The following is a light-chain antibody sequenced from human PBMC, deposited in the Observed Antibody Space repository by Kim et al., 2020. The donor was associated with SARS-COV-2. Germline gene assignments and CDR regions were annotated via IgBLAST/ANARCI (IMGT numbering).Light chain of an antibody. CDR3: QQYFSPPCT. CDR2: WAS. Sequence: DIVMTQSPDSLAVSLGERATINCKSSQSVLYSSNNKNYLAWYQQKPGQPPKLLIYWASTRESGVPDRFSGSGSGTDFTLTISSLQAEDVAVYSCQQYFSPPCTFGQGTKVDIK. V-gene: IGKV4-1*01. CDR1: QSVLYSSNNKNY. J-gene: IGKJ1*01.